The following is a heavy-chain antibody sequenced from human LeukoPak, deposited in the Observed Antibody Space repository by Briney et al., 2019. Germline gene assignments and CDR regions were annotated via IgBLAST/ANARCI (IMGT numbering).Heavy chain of an antibody. CDR1: GFTFDDYA. CDR3: AKGEVGSVDY. CDR2: ISWNSGSI. V-gene: IGHV3-9*01. D-gene: IGHD1-26*01. Sequence: GGSLRLSCAASGFTFDDYAMHWVRQAPGKGLEWVSGISWNSGSIGYADSVKGRFTISRDNAKNPLYLQMNSLRAEDTALYYCAKGEVGSVDYWGQGTLVTVSS. J-gene: IGHJ4*02.